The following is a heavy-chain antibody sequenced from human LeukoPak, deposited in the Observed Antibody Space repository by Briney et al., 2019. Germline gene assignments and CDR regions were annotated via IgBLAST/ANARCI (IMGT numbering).Heavy chain of an antibody. D-gene: IGHD3-9*01. CDR1: GFTFDDYG. Sequence: AGGSLRLSCAASGFTFDDYGMSWVRQAPGKGLEWVSGINWNGGSTGYADSVKGRFTISRDNAKNSLYLQMNSLRAEDTALYYCARGSRYFYWLPPGYWGQGTLVTVSS. CDR3: ARGSRYFYWLPPGY. J-gene: IGHJ4*02. CDR2: INWNGGST. V-gene: IGHV3-20*04.